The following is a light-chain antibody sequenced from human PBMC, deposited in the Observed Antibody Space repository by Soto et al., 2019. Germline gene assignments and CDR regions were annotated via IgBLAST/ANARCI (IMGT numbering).Light chain of an antibody. J-gene: IGLJ1*01. CDR3: SAWDDSLSGYV. V-gene: IGLV1-47*01. Sequence: QSVLTQAPSASGTPGQRVTISCSGSSFIIGSNYVYWYQQLPGTAPKLVIFRNDQRPSGIPDRISGSKSGTSASLAISGLRSEDEADYYCSAWDDSLSGYVFGTGTKLTVL. CDR2: RND. CDR1: SFIIGSNY.